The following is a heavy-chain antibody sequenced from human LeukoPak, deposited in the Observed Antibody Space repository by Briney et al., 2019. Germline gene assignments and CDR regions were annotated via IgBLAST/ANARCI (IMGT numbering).Heavy chain of an antibody. D-gene: IGHD3-22*01. J-gene: IGHJ4*02. V-gene: IGHV1-2*02. CDR1: GYTFTGYY. CDR2: INPNSGVT. Sequence: ASVKVSCKASGYTFTGYYIHWVRQAPGQGLEWMGWINPNSGVTNYAQKFQGRVTVTRDTSISTAYMELRRLRSDDRAVYYCARGPPTGVVVVTTGDFDYWGQGTLVTVSS. CDR3: ARGPPTGVVVVTTGDFDY.